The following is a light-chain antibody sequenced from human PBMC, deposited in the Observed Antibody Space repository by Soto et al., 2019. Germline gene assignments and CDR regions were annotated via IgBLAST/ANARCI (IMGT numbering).Light chain of an antibody. Sequence: DIVMTQTPLSSPVTLGQAASISCRSSQSLVHSDGNTYLSWFHQRPGQPPRLLIYKVSDRFSGVPERFSGTGAGTDFTLTISRVEAEDVGLYYCMQATQSTWTFGQGTKVEIK. CDR2: KVS. V-gene: IGKV2-24*01. CDR1: QSLVHSDGNTY. J-gene: IGKJ1*01. CDR3: MQATQSTWT.